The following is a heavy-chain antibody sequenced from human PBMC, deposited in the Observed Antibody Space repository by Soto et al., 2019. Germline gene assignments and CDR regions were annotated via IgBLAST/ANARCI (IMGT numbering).Heavy chain of an antibody. CDR3: ARGGSYYDFDY. CDR2: IYYSGST. Sequence: TLSLTCTVSGVSISSGDYYWSWIRQPPGKGLEWIGYIYYSGSTYYNPSLKSRVTISVDTSKNQFSLKLSSVTAADTAVYYCARGGSYYDFDYWGQGTLVTVSS. D-gene: IGHD1-26*01. CDR1: GVSISSGDYY. J-gene: IGHJ4*02. V-gene: IGHV4-30-4*01.